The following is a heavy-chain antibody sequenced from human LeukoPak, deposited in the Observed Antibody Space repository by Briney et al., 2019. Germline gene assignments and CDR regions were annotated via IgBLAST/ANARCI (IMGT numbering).Heavy chain of an antibody. CDR3: AKDVLRWAFDY. Sequence: GALRLSCAASGFTFSTTAMAWVRQAPGKGLELVSGFGGTGDIHYADPVRGRFTISRDNSKGILYLQMDSLRAEDTAVYYCAKDVLRWAFDYWGQGTLVTVSS. CDR2: FGGTGDI. D-gene: IGHD3-16*01. V-gene: IGHV3-23*01. J-gene: IGHJ4*02. CDR1: GFTFSTTA.